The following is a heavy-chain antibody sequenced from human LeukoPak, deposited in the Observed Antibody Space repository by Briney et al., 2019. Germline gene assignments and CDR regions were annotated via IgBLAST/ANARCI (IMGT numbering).Heavy chain of an antibody. CDR1: EFTFSNYG. CDR3: ATAGPDY. V-gene: IGHV3-30*02. Sequence: GGSLRLSCAASEFTFSNYGMHWVRQAPGKGLEWVTFVRSDGNDKYYADSVKGRFTISRDNSKNTLYLQMTSLRVEDTAIYYCATAGPDYWGQGSLVTVSS. CDR2: VRSDGNDK. J-gene: IGHJ4*02. D-gene: IGHD2-21*02.